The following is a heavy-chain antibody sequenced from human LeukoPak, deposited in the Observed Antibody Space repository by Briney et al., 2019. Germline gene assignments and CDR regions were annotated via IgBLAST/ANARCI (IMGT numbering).Heavy chain of an antibody. D-gene: IGHD6-19*01. J-gene: IGHJ4*02. CDR2: ISNDGSNA. Sequence: GGSLRLSCVTSGFTFSRYAMHWVRQAPGEGLEWVSVISNDGSNAYSANSVKGRFFISRDNFKNTLYLQMGSLRAEDMAVYYCAREGSIAVAFDYWGQGTLVTVSS. CDR3: AREGSIAVAFDY. CDR1: GFTFSRYA. V-gene: IGHV3-30*14.